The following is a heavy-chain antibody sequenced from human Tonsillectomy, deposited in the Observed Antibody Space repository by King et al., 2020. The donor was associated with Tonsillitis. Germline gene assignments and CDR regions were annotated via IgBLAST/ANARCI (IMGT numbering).Heavy chain of an antibody. D-gene: IGHD3-22*01. CDR2: IKQDGSEK. Sequence: QLVQSGGGLVQPGGSLRLSCAASGFTFSNYWMSWVRQAPGKGLEWVANIKQDGSEKYYVDSVKGRFTISRDNAKNSLFLQINSLRVEVTAVYYCARASSYYYDTSGYYPDFDYWGQGTLVTVSS. J-gene: IGHJ4*02. CDR3: ARASSYYYDTSGYYPDFDY. V-gene: IGHV3-7*01. CDR1: GFTFSNYW.